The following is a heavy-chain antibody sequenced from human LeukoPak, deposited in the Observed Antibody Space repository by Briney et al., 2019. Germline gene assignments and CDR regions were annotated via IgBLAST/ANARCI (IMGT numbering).Heavy chain of an antibody. CDR2: ISSSSSYI. CDR3: ARGETVSTTLAGSGMDV. CDR1: GFTFSSYS. D-gene: IGHD2/OR15-2a*01. V-gene: IGHV3-21*04. J-gene: IGHJ6*02. Sequence: GSLRLSCAASGFTFSSYSMNWVRQAPGKGLEWVSSISSSSSYIYYADSVKGRFTISRDNAKNSLYLQMNSLRAEDTAVYYCARGETVSTTLAGSGMDVWGQGTTVTVSS.